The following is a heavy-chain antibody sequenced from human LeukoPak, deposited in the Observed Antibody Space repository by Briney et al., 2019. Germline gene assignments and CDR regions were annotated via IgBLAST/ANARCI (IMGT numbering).Heavy chain of an antibody. CDR3: AKDIGVVIPKAADY. CDR2: ISGSGGTT. D-gene: IGHD2-21*01. Sequence: PGGSLRLSCAASGFTFSSYGMSWVRQAPGKGLEWVSGISGSGGTTYYADSVKGRFTISRDKSKNTLYLQMNSLRAEDTAVYYCAKDIGVVIPKAADYWGQGNLVTVSS. CDR1: GFTFSSYG. J-gene: IGHJ4*02. V-gene: IGHV3-23*01.